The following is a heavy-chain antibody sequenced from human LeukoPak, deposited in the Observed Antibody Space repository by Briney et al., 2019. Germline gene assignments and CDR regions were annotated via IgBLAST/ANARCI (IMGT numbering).Heavy chain of an antibody. CDR2: INHSGST. D-gene: IGHD4-17*01. J-gene: IGHJ4*02. Sequence: SETLSLTCAVYGGSFSGYYWSWIRQPPGKGLEWIGEINHSGSTNYNPSLKSRVTISVDTSKNQFSLKMSSVTAADTAVFYCARGYGDYQIDYWGQGTLVTVSS. V-gene: IGHV4-34*01. CDR3: ARGYGDYQIDY. CDR1: GGSFSGYY.